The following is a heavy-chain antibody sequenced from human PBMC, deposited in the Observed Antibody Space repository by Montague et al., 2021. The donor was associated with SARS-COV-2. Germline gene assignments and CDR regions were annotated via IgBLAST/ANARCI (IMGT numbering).Heavy chain of an antibody. CDR1: SEPLSTDY. CDR2: VHPYAHT. Sequence: SETLSLTCDVASEPLSTDYWSWVRHPPGEGLEWIGGVHPYAHTSYNQSLLSRVTLSLGASSYPFSLKLTSVTAADTAVYYCARGLDHNKGGDYWGQGILVIVSS. CDR3: ARGLDHNKGGDY. D-gene: IGHD3-16*01. J-gene: IGHJ4*02. V-gene: IGHV4-34*01.